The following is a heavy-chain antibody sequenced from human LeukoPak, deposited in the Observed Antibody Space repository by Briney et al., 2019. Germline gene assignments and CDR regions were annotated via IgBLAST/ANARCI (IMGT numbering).Heavy chain of an antibody. CDR3: ARTSSSGYYWYFDL. J-gene: IGHJ2*01. D-gene: IGHD3-22*01. V-gene: IGHV4-30-2*01. CDR1: GGSISSGGYY. Sequence: SQTLSLTCTVSGGSISSGGYYWSWIRQPPGKGLEWIGYIYHSGNTYYNPSLKSRVTISVDRSKNQFSLKLSSVTAADTAVYYCARTSSSGYYWYFDLWGRGTLVTVSS. CDR2: IYHSGNT.